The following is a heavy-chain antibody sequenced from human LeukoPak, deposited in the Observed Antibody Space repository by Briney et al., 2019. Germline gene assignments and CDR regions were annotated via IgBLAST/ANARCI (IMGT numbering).Heavy chain of an antibody. CDR2: INPDSGDT. CDR3: AREEGSYPESLDS. J-gene: IGHJ4*02. V-gene: IGHV1-2*02. Sequence: ASVKVSCKASGYTFTGYYMHWVRQAPGQGLEWMGRINPDSGDTTYAQKFQGRVTMTRDTSISTAYMELSRLTSDDTAVYYCAREEGSYPESLDSWGQGSLVTVSS. D-gene: IGHD1-26*01. CDR1: GYTFTGYY.